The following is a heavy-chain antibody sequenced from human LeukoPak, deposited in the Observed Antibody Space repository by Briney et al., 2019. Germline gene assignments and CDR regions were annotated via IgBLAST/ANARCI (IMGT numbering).Heavy chain of an antibody. V-gene: IGHV3-7*01. J-gene: IGHJ4*02. Sequence: AGGSLRLSCVASGFTFSSYWMTWARQAPGKGLEWVANIKTDGSQIYYVDSVKGRFTISRDNAKNSLYLQMNSLRAEDTAVYYCARFKLSSGYDPFDYWGQGTLVTVSS. CDR2: IKTDGSQI. CDR3: ARFKLSSGYDPFDY. D-gene: IGHD5-12*01. CDR1: GFTFSSYW.